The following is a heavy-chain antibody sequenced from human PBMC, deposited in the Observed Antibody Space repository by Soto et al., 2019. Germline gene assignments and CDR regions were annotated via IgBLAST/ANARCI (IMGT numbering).Heavy chain of an antibody. CDR3: ARGDYYDSSGYQRACDI. CDR1: GYTFTSYG. V-gene: IGHV1-69*13. J-gene: IGHJ3*02. Sequence: ASVKVSCKASGYTFTSYGISWVRQAPGQGLEWMGGIIPIFGTANYAQKFQGRVTITADESTSTAYMELSSLRSEDTAVYYCARGDYYDSSGYQRACDIWGQGTMVTVSS. D-gene: IGHD3-22*01. CDR2: IIPIFGTA.